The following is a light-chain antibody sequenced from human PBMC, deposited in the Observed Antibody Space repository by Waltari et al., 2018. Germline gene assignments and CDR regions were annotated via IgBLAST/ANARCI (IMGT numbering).Light chain of an antibody. CDR1: QSISNW. Sequence: DIQMTQSPSTLSASVGDSVTITCRASQSISNWLACYQQKPGKAPNLLIYKASILKSGVPSRFSGSGSGTQFTLTINSLQPGDFATYYCQQYNTYSSFGQGTKLEIK. J-gene: IGKJ2*01. CDR3: QQYNTYSS. V-gene: IGKV1-5*03. CDR2: KAS.